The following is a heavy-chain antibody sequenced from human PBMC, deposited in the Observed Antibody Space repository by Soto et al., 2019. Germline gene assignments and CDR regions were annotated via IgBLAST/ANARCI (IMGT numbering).Heavy chain of an antibody. Sequence: GGSLRLSCAASGFTFSSYGMHWVRQAPGRGLEWVAVIWYDGSNKYYADSVKGRFTISRDNSKNTLYLQMNSLRAEDTAVYYCARYKRGYSYGIPFDDWGKGTLVPVSS. J-gene: IGHJ4*02. D-gene: IGHD5-18*01. CDR3: ARYKRGYSYGIPFDD. CDR2: IWYDGSNK. V-gene: IGHV3-33*01. CDR1: GFTFSSYG.